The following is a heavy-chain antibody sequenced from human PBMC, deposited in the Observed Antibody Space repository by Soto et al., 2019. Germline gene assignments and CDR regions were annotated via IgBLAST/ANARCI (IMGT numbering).Heavy chain of an antibody. Sequence: EVQLVESGGGLVQPGGSLRLSCAASGFTVSSNYMSWVRQAPGKGLGWVSVIYSGGSTYYADSVKGRFTISRDNSKNTLYLQMNSLRAEDTAVYFCARDLRMYTSSYWGQGTLVTVSS. CDR2: IYSGGST. CDR1: GFTVSSNY. D-gene: IGHD6-13*01. CDR3: ARDLRMYTSSY. V-gene: IGHV3-66*01. J-gene: IGHJ4*02.